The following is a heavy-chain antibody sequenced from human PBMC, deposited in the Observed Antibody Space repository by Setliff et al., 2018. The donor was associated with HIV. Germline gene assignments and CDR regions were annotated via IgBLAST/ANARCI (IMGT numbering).Heavy chain of an antibody. D-gene: IGHD1-26*01. CDR1: GFTFTNAW. CDR3: TTRLSGSYIPNWFDP. J-gene: IGHJ5*02. V-gene: IGHV3-15*01. CDR2: IKSKTDGETE. Sequence: PGGSLRLSCAASGFTFTNAWMSWVRQAPGKGLEWVGRIKSKTDGETEDYAAPVKGRFTISRDDSKSIAYLQMNSLETEDTAVYYCTTRLSGSYIPNWFDPWGQGTLVTVSS.